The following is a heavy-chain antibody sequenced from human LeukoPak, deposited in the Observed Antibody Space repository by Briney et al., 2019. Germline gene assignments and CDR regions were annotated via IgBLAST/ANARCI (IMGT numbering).Heavy chain of an antibody. CDR2: IRSRGGTI. CDR3: AKGADYVGEDYFDY. Sequence: GGSLRLSCAASGFMFSSYEMNWVRQAPGKGLEWVSYIRSRGGTIYYADSVKGRFTISRDNAKNSLYLKMNSLKPEDMALYYCAKGADYVGEDYFDYWGQGTLVTVSS. CDR1: GFMFSSYE. V-gene: IGHV3-48*03. J-gene: IGHJ4*02. D-gene: IGHD3-16*01.